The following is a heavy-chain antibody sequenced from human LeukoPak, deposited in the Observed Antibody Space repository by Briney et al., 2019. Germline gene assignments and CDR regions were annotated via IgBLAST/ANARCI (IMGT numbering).Heavy chain of an antibody. J-gene: IGHJ4*02. V-gene: IGHV4-59*01. CDR2: IYYIGST. CDR1: GDSIDGYY. D-gene: IGHD1-26*01. Sequence: SETLSLTCTVSGDSIDGYYWSWIRQPPGKGLEWIGYIYYIGSTNYNPSLKSRVTISLDTSNKQFSLKPSFVTAADTAVYYCARAKVGATTCFDYWGQGTPVTVSS. CDR3: ARAKVGATTCFDY.